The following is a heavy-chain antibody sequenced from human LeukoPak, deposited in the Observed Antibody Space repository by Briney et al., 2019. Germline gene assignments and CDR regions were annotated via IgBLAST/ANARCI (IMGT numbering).Heavy chain of an antibody. CDR3: AKGSKLVVITRDHYMAV. CDR2: ISSSSSYI. Sequence: GSLRLSCAASGFTFSRNSMNWVRQAPGKGLEWVSSISSSSSYIYYADSVKGRFTISRDNARNSVYLQMNSLRAEDTAVYYCAKGSKLVVITRDHYMAVWGKGTTVTISS. CDR1: GFTFSRNS. J-gene: IGHJ6*03. V-gene: IGHV3-21*01. D-gene: IGHD3-22*01.